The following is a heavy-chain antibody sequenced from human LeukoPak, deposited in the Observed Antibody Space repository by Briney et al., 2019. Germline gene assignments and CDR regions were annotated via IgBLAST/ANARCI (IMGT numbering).Heavy chain of an antibody. D-gene: IGHD2-2*01. CDR2: INQDGSEK. Sequence: GGSLRLSCAASGFTFTTYWMSWVRQAPGKGLEWVASINQDGSEKYYVDSVKGRFTVSRDNAKNSLYLQMNSLRAEDTAVYYCARLYCSSTCCFGWVDYWGQGTLVTVSS. CDR3: ARLYCSSTCCFGWVDY. V-gene: IGHV3-7*01. J-gene: IGHJ4*02. CDR1: GFTFTTYW.